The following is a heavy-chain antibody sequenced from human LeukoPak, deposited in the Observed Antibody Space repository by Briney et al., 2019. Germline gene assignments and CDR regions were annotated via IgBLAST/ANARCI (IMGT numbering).Heavy chain of an antibody. Sequence: ASVKVSCKASGYTFTGYYMHWVRQAPGQGLEWMGWINPNSGGTNYAQKFQGRVTMTRETSISTAYMELSRLRSDDTAVYYCARDRDSSGWYAAYYFDYWGQGTLVTVSS. CDR2: INPNSGGT. CDR3: ARDRDSSGWYAAYYFDY. D-gene: IGHD6-19*01. V-gene: IGHV1-2*02. J-gene: IGHJ4*02. CDR1: GYTFTGYY.